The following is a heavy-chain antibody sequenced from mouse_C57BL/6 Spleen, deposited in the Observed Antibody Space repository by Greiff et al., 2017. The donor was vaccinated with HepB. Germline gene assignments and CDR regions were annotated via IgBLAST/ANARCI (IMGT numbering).Heavy chain of an antibody. CDR1: GYTFTSYW. J-gene: IGHJ3*01. CDR3: ARKAYGSSLAWFAY. Sequence: VQLQQSGAELVMPGASVKLSCKASGYTFTSYWMHWVKQRPGQGLEWIGEIDPSDSYTNYNQKFQGKSTLTVDKSSSTAYMQLSSLTSEDSAVYYCARKAYGSSLAWFAYWGQGTLVTVSA. D-gene: IGHD1-1*01. V-gene: IGHV1-69*01. CDR2: IDPSDSYT.